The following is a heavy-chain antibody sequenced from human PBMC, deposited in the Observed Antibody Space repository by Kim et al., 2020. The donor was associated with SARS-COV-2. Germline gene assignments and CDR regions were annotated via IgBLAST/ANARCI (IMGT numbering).Heavy chain of an antibody. J-gene: IGHJ3*02. D-gene: IGHD5-12*01. CDR3: ARSQGGYSGYDGDDAFDI. Sequence: KGRFTISRDTAKNSLYLQMNSLRAEDTAVYYCARSQGGYSGYDGDDAFDIWGQGTMVTVSS. V-gene: IGHV3-11*03.